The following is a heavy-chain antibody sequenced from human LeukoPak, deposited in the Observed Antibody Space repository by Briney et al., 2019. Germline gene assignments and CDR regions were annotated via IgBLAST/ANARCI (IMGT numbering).Heavy chain of an antibody. Sequence: PGGSRRLSCAASGFTFRNYVMNWVRQAPGKGLEWVSAIGGTDGTTFYAAFVKGRFTISRDNSRSTLYLQMNSLRAEDTAVYYCTKRIDGAGSYYIDFWGQGTVDTVSS. CDR2: IGGTDGTT. CDR3: TKRIDGAGSYYIDF. V-gene: IGHV3-23*01. D-gene: IGHD3-10*01. J-gene: IGHJ4*02. CDR1: GFTFRNYV.